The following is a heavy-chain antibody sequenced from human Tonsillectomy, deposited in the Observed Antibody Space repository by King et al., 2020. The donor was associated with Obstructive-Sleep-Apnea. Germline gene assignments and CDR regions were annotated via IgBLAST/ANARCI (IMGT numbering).Heavy chain of an antibody. CDR3: ASLSHYPYYFDY. V-gene: IGHV3-7*03. D-gene: IGHD3-10*01. J-gene: IGHJ4*02. Sequence: VQLVESGGGLVQPGGSLRLSCAASGFTVSTHSRSWFRQAPGKGLEWVANINQDESEKYYVDSVKGRFTISRDNAKNSLYLQMNSLRAEDTAVYYCASLSHYPYYFDYWGQGILVTVSS. CDR2: INQDESEK. CDR1: GFTVSTHS.